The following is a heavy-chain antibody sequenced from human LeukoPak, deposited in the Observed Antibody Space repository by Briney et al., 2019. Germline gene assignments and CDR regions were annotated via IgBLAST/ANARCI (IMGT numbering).Heavy chain of an antibody. CDR1: GFTVSSNY. V-gene: IGHV3-66*01. CDR2: IYSGGST. CDR3: ARVPTGGYYFDY. Sequence: PGGSLRLSCAASGFTVSSNYMSWVRQAPGKGLEWVSVIYSGGSTYYADSVKGRFTISRVNSKNTLYLQINSLRAEDTAVYYCARVPTGGYYFDYWGQGTLVTVSS. J-gene: IGHJ4*02. D-gene: IGHD1-1*01.